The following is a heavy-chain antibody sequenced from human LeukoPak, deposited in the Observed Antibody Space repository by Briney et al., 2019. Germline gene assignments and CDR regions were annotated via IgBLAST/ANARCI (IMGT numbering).Heavy chain of an antibody. J-gene: IGHJ4*02. D-gene: IGHD3-22*01. CDR1: GFTFSSYG. Sequence: GGSLRLSCAASGFTFSSYGMHWVRQAPGKGLEWVALIWYDGNNKYYADSVKGRFTISRDNSKNTLYLQMNSPRAEDTAVYYCAKASGYYTLDYWGQGTLVTVSS. CDR3: AKASGYYTLDY. V-gene: IGHV3-30*02. CDR2: IWYDGNNK.